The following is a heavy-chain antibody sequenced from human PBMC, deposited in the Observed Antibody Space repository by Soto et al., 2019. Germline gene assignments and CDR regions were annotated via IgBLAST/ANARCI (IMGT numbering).Heavy chain of an antibody. D-gene: IGHD3-22*01. J-gene: IGHJ4*02. CDR3: TRGYFDCSGNSSPFDY. CDR1: GFTFSRNA. V-gene: IGHV3-23*01. Sequence: GGSLRLSCADSGFTFSRNAMSWVRQAPGRGLEWISAITGGGSTYYADSVKARFTIYRYNSKNPLYVQMNSLRVEYTPLHYCTRGYFDCSGNSSPFDYWGQGTLVTVSS. CDR2: ITGGGST.